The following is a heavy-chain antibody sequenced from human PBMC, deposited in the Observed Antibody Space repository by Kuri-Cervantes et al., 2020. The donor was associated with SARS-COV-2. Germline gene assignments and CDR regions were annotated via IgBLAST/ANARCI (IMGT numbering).Heavy chain of an antibody. D-gene: IGHD2-21*01. CDR3: AMSSDWNPLWYFDL. CDR2: IYHSGST. J-gene: IGHJ2*01. V-gene: IGHV4-30-2*01. CDR1: GGSISSGGYY. Sequence: SETLSLTCTVSGGSISSGGYYWSWIRQPPGKGLEWIGYIYHSGSTYYNPSLKSRVTISVDRSKNQFSLKLSSVTAADTAIYYCAMSSDWNPLWYFDLWGRGTLVTVSS.